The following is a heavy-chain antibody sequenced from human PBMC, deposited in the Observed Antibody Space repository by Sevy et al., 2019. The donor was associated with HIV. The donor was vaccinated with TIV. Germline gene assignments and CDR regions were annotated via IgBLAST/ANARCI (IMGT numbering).Heavy chain of an antibody. Sequence: ASVKVSCKASGGTFSNYALSWVRQAPGQGLEWLGGIIPIFGTTNSAQKFQGRVTITTDESTTTVYMELSSLRSADTAVYEWTKTTIVRIPGTTDLYLDNWGQGTLVTVSS. J-gene: IGHJ4*02. V-gene: IGHV1-69*05. D-gene: IGHD1-26*01. CDR3: TKTTIVRIPGTTDLYLDN. CDR1: GGTFSNYA. CDR2: IIPIFGTT.